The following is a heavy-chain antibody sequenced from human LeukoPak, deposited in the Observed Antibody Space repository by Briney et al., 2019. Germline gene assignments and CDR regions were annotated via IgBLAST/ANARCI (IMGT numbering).Heavy chain of an antibody. D-gene: IGHD7-27*01. CDR1: GYTFTGYY. J-gene: IGHJ5*02. CDR3: VKPTVQGWGSDWFDP. V-gene: IGHV1-2*02. CDR2: INPESGGT. Sequence: GASVKVSCKASGYTFTGYYIHWVRQAPGQGLEWMAWINPESGGTKYAQSFQGRVTVTRDTSISTAYMELTSLSSDDTAVYFCVKPTVQGWGSDWFDPWGQGTLVTVSA.